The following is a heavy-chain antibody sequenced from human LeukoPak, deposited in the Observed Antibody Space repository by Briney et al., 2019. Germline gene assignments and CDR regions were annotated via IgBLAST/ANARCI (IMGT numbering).Heavy chain of an antibody. CDR3: ADRSVVVTAIRYYFDY. CDR1: GGTFSSYA. Sequence: SVKVSCKASGGTFSSYAISWVRQAPGQGLEWMGGIIPIFGTANYAQKFQGRVTITTDESTSTAYMELSSLRSEDTAVYYCADRSVVVTAIRYYFDYWGQGTLVTVSS. J-gene: IGHJ4*02. CDR2: IIPIFGTA. D-gene: IGHD2-21*02. V-gene: IGHV1-69*05.